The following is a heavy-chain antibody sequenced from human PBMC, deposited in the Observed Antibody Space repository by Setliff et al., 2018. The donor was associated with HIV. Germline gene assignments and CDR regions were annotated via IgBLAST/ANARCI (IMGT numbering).Heavy chain of an antibody. D-gene: IGHD4-17*01. CDR3: ARDGPQTYGDYERYYFDY. J-gene: IGHJ4*02. CDR1: GDPMSSTSYY. CDR2: IYYSGST. V-gene: IGHV4-39*07. Sequence: SETLSLTCTVSGDPMSSTSYYWGWIRQPPGKGLEWIGSIYYSGSTQYNPSLKSRVTISVDTSKNQFSLKLSSVTAADTAVYYCARDGPQTYGDYERYYFDYWGQGTLVTVSS.